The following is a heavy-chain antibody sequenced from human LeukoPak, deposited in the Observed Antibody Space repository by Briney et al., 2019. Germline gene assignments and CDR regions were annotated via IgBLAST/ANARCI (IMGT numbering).Heavy chain of an antibody. Sequence: SETLSLTCTVSGGFITSSFYWSWIRQSPGQGLEWIGYIYNSGGTKYNPSLKSRLTISVDTSKNQFSLKLSSVTAADTAVYYCARVTGYDWESSYDYWGQGTLVTVSS. D-gene: IGHD5-12*01. CDR2: IYNSGGT. CDR3: ARVTGYDWESSYDY. J-gene: IGHJ4*02. CDR1: GGFITSSFY. V-gene: IGHV4-59*01.